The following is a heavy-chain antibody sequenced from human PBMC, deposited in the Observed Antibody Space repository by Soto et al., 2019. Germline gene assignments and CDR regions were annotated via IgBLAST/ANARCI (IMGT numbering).Heavy chain of an antibody. CDR1: GFTFSNYA. Sequence: EVQLLESGGDLVQPGGSLRLACVASGFTFSNYAMRWVRQAPGKGLEWVSGISGGGGSIYYTASVKGRFTISRDHYKNTLYLQMDRLIGEDTALYYCAKRYCSGSSCFVMDLLGQGTTVTVFS. J-gene: IGHJ6*02. V-gene: IGHV3-23*01. CDR3: AKRYCSGSSCFVMDL. D-gene: IGHD2-15*01. CDR2: ISGGGGSI.